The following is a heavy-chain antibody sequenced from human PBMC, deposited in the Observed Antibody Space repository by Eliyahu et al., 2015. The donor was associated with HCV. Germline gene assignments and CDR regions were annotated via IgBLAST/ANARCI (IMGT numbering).Heavy chain of an antibody. D-gene: IGHD5-18*01. CDR1: GFTFDDYA. CDR2: ISWNSGSI. V-gene: IGHV3-9*01. CDR3: AKEGRGYNSYYFDY. J-gene: IGHJ4*02. Sequence: EVQLVESGGGLVQPGRSLRLSCAASGFTFDDYAMHWVRQAPGKGLEWVSSISWNSGSIGYADSVKGRFTISRDNAKNSLYLQMNSLRAEDTALYYCAKEGRGYNSYYFDYWGQGTLVTVSS.